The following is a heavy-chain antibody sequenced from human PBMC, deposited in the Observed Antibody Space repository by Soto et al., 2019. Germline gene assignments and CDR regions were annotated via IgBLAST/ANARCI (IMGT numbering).Heavy chain of an antibody. D-gene: IGHD1-26*01. CDR2: ISSRSSTI. V-gene: IGHV3-48*02. CDR3: AREPILGAIRWGWFDS. CDR1: GFPFSTYD. Sequence: EVQLVESGRGLVQPGGSLRLSCAASGFPFSTYDMNWVRQAPGKGLEWVSYISSRSSTIYFADSVKGRFAISRDNAKNSLYLQMNRLRDEDTAVYYCAREPILGAIRWGWFDSWGQGTLVTVSS. J-gene: IGHJ5*01.